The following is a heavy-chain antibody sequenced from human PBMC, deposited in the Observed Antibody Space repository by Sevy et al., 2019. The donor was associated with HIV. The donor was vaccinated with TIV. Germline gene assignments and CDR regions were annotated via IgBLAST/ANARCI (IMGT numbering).Heavy chain of an antibody. V-gene: IGHV1-69*13. J-gene: IGHJ5*02. D-gene: IGHD6-19*01. CDR2: IIPLLGTA. Sequence: ASVKVSCKASGGTFTSYAISWVRQAPGLGLEWMGGIIPLLGTANYAQLFQGRVTITADESTSTVYMEPSSLRSEDTAVYYCARDNLAVAGRGWFDPWGQGTLVTVSS. CDR3: ARDNLAVAGRGWFDP. CDR1: GGTFTSYA.